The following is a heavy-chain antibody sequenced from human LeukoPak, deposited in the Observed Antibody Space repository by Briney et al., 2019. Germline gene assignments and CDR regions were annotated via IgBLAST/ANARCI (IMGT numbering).Heavy chain of an antibody. Sequence: GGSLRLSCAASGFTFSSYAMSWVRRAPGKGLEWVSAISGSGGSTYYADSVKGRFTISRDNSKNTLYLQMNSLRAEDTAVYYCAKGGYCSSTSCSPTIDYWGQGTLVTVSS. D-gene: IGHD2-2*03. V-gene: IGHV3-23*01. CDR3: AKGGYCSSTSCSPTIDY. CDR2: ISGSGGST. J-gene: IGHJ4*02. CDR1: GFTFSSYA.